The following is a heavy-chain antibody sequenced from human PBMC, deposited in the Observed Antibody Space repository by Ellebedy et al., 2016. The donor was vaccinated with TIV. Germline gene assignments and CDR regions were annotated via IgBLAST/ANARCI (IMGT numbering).Heavy chain of an antibody. D-gene: IGHD1-14*01. CDR1: GFTFSTYA. J-gene: IGHJ4*02. CDR3: ARWAYVNSWYHLDY. Sequence: GESLKISCAASGFTFSTYAIHWVRQAPGKGLEWVAVISHDGSNEFHADSVKGRFTISRDNSKTSTYLQMNSLRGEDTAVYYCARWAYVNSWYHLDYWGQGTLVTVSS. CDR2: ISHDGSNE. V-gene: IGHV3-30-3*01.